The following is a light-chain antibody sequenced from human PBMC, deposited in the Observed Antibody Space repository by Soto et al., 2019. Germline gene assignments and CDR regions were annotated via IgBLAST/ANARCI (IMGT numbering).Light chain of an antibody. J-gene: IGKJ1*01. CDR2: GVS. CDR1: QNISTY. V-gene: IGKV3-11*01. CDR3: QQRTNSPPLT. Sequence: EIVLTQSPATLSSSPGEGASLSCRASQNISTYLAWYQQRPGQVPRLLIYGVSKRAPAIPPRFSGSGSGTDFTLSVSGLETEDFATYYCQQRTNSPPLTFGQGTRVELK.